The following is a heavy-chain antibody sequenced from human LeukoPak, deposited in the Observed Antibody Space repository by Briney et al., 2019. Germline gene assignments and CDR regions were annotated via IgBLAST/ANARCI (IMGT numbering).Heavy chain of an antibody. J-gene: IGHJ4*02. CDR3: ARDLENYSGSYYGY. CDR2: ISAYNGNT. V-gene: IGHV1-18*01. CDR1: GYTFTSYG. D-gene: IGHD1-26*01. Sequence: GASVKVSCKASGYTFTSYGISWVRQAPGQGLEWIGWISAYNGNTNYAQKLQGRVTMTTDTSTSTAYMELRSLRSDDTAVYYCARDLENYSGSYYGYWGQGTLVTVSS.